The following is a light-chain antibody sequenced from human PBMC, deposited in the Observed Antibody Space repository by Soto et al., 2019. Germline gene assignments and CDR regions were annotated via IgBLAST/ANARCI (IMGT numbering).Light chain of an antibody. Sequence: QSALTQPPSVSGSPGQSVTISCTGTSSDVGSYNRVSWYQQPPGTAPKLMIYEVTNQPSGVPDRFSGSKSGNTASLTISGLQAEYEADYYCSSYTSSDTYVFGTGTKVTVL. J-gene: IGLJ1*01. CDR2: EVT. V-gene: IGLV2-18*02. CDR3: SSYTSSDTYV. CDR1: SSDVGSYNR.